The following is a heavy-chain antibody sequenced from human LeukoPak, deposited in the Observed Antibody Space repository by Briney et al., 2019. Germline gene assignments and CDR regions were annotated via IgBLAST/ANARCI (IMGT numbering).Heavy chain of an antibody. Sequence: ASVKVSCKVSGYTLTELSMHWVRQAPGKGLEWMGGFDPEDGETIYAQKFQGRVTTTEDTSTDTAYMELSSLRSEDTAVYYCATTDGWAQGGAFDIWGQGTMVTVSS. CDR3: ATTDGWAQGGAFDI. J-gene: IGHJ3*02. CDR1: GYTLTELS. V-gene: IGHV1-24*01. CDR2: FDPEDGET. D-gene: IGHD5-24*01.